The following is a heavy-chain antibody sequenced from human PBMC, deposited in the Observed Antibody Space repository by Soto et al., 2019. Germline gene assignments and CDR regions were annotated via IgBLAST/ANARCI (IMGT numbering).Heavy chain of an antibody. J-gene: IGHJ6*02. CDR1: RGAFGDYW. D-gene: IGHD4-4*01. CDR3: ARDYSRTPYYYGMDV. V-gene: IGHV3-7*01. CDR2: IKQDGSEK. Sequence: GGSLRLSCEASRGAFGDYWMSWVRQAPGKGLEWVANIKQDGSEKYYVDSVKGRFTISRDNAKNSLYLQMNSLRAEDTAVYYCARDYSRTPYYYGMDVWGQGTTVTVSS.